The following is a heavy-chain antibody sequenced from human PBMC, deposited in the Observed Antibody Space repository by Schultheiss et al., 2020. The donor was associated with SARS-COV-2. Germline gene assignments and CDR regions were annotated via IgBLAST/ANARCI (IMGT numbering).Heavy chain of an antibody. D-gene: IGHD6-19*01. Sequence: GGSLRLSCTASGFTFSDYYMSWIRQAPGKGLEWIAYIPSGRPYTNYADSVKGRFTISRDSAKNSLYLQMNSLRAEDTAVYYCARIPLRSSGWYYHYYYGMDVWGQGTTVTVSS. CDR3: ARIPLRSSGWYYHYYYGMDV. J-gene: IGHJ6*02. CDR2: IPSGRPYT. V-gene: IGHV3-11*06. CDR1: GFTFSDYY.